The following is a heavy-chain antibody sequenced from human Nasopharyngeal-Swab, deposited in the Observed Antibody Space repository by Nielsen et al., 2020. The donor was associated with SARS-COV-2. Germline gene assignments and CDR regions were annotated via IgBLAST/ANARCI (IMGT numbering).Heavy chain of an antibody. D-gene: IGHD4-17*01. J-gene: IGHJ3*02. Sequence: SETLSLTCAVYGGSFSGYYWSWIRQPPGKGLEWIGEINHSGSTNYNPSLKSRVTISVDTSKNRFSLKLSSVTAADTAVYYCARDYGDYVAAFDIWGQGTMVTVSS. V-gene: IGHV4-34*01. CDR2: INHSGST. CDR1: GGSFSGYY. CDR3: ARDYGDYVAAFDI.